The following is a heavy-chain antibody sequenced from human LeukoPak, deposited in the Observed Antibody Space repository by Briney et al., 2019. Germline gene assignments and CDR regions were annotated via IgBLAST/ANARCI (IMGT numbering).Heavy chain of an antibody. D-gene: IGHD6-19*01. V-gene: IGHV3-21*06. CDR3: ARDSSGWSRDY. J-gene: IGHJ4*02. Sequence: GGSLRLSCAASGFTFSAYSMSWVRQAPGKGLEWVSSINRGSNHIYYADEVKGRFTISRDNAKNSLYLQMNSLRAEDTAIYYCARDSSGWSRDYWGQGTLVTVSS. CDR1: GFTFSAYS. CDR2: INRGSNHI.